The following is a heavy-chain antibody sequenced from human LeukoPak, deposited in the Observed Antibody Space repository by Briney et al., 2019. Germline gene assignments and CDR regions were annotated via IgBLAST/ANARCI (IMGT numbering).Heavy chain of an antibody. D-gene: IGHD3-22*01. CDR3: AGGSVIVAPFDY. V-gene: IGHV1-2*02. CDR1: GYTFTGYY. J-gene: IGHJ4*02. CDR2: INPNSGGT. Sequence: ASVKVSCKASGYTFTGYYMHWVRQAPGQGLEWMGWINPNSGGTNYAQNFQGRVTMTRDTSISTVYMEMSRLRSDDTAVYYCAGGSVIVAPFDYWGQGTLVTVSS.